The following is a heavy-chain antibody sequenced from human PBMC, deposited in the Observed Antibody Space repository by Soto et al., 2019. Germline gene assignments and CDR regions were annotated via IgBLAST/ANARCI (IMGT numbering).Heavy chain of an antibody. Sequence: SETLSLTCTVSGGSISSGGYYWSWIRQHPGKGLEWIGYIYYSGSTYYNPSLKSRVTISVDTSKNQFSLKLSSVTAADTAVYHCAREGGLQTYYFDNWGQGTLVTVSS. J-gene: IGHJ4*02. CDR1: GGSISSGGYY. CDR2: IYYSGST. CDR3: AREGGLQTYYFDN. V-gene: IGHV4-31*03. D-gene: IGHD4-4*01.